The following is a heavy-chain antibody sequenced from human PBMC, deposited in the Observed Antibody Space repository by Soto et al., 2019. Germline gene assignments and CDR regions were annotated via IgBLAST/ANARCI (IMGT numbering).Heavy chain of an antibody. Sequence: SVKVSCKASGGTFSSYAISWVRQAPGQGLEWMGGIIPILGTANYAQKFQGRVTITADESTSTAYMELSSLRSEDTAVYYCARDRSSSPRGYNRFDPWGQGTLVTVSS. CDR1: GGTFSSYA. V-gene: IGHV1-69*13. CDR2: IIPILGTA. J-gene: IGHJ5*02. D-gene: IGHD6-13*01. CDR3: ARDRSSSPRGYNRFDP.